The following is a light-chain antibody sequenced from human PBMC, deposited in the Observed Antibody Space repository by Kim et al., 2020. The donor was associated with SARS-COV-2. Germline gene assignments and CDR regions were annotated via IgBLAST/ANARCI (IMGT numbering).Light chain of an antibody. CDR2: LAS. CDR1: QTVLSNSNNKNY. Sequence: RVTLNSKSSQTVLSNSNNKNYLAWYQQKPGQAPKLLIYLASIRESGVSDRFSGSGSETDFTLTISSLQAGDVAVYYCQQYYSTPPSFGQGTKLEI. CDR3: QQYYSTPPS. J-gene: IGKJ2*03. V-gene: IGKV4-1*01.